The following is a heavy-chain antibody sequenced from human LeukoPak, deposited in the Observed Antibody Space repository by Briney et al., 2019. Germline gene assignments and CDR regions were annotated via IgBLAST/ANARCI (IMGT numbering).Heavy chain of an antibody. D-gene: IGHD3-3*01. CDR1: GGSISSYY. CDR3: ARVTNEFCFLDL. V-gene: IGHV4-4*07. J-gene: IGHJ4*02. Sequence: SETLSLTCTVSGGSISSYYWSWIRQPAGKGLEWIGRIYTSGSTNYNPSLKSRVTMSVDTSKNQFSLKLSSVTAADTAVDYCARVTNEFCFLDLWGQGTLVTVSS. CDR2: IYTSGST.